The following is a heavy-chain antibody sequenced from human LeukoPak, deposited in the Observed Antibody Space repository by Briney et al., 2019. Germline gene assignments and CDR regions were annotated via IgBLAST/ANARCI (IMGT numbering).Heavy chain of an antibody. V-gene: IGHV3-23*01. CDR3: AGGSGSYHPLYYYYMDV. CDR1: GLTFSNYP. D-gene: IGHD3-10*01. J-gene: IGHJ6*03. Sequence: GGSLRLSCVDSGLTFSNYPMTWVRQAPGKGLEWVSSMSSNINPKYYADSVRGRFTISRDNFKKTLYLQMNSLRAEDTAVYYCAGGSGSYHPLYYYYMDVWGKGTTVTVSS. CDR2: MSSNINPK.